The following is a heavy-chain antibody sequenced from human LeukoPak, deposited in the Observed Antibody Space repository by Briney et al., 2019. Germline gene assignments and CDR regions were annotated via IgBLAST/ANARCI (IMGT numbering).Heavy chain of an antibody. CDR2: INHSGST. V-gene: IGHV4-34*01. CDR1: GGSFSGYY. D-gene: IGHD2-21*02. J-gene: IGHJ4*02. Sequence: PSETLSLTCAVYGGSFSGYYWSWIRQPPGKGLERIGEINHSGSTNYNASLKSRVTISVDTSKNQFSLKSSSVTAADTAVYYCARGGAFCGGDCYPDFWGQGTLVTVSS. CDR3: ARGGAFCGGDCYPDF.